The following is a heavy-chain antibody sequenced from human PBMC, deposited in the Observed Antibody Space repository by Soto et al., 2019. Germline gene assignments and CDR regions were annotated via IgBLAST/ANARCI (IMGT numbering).Heavy chain of an antibody. Sequence: GGSLRLSCAASGFTFSGYAMGWVRQAPGKGLEWVSVISDSGHSTYYADSVKGRFTISRDNSMNTMYLQMNSLRAEDTAVYYCAKASPSAGSYYVAACDVWCRRTTVTVSS. V-gene: IGHV3-23*01. CDR1: GFTFSGYA. J-gene: IGHJ3*01. CDR2: ISDSGHST. D-gene: IGHD3-22*01. CDR3: AKASPSAGSYYVAACDV.